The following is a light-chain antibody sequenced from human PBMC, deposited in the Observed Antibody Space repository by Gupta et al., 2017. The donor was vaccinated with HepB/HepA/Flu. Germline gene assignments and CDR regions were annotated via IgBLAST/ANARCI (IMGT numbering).Light chain of an antibody. Sequence: QSVLPQPPSASGTPGPRVPISCSGSSSNIGSNTVNWYQQLQGTAPKLLIYSNNQRPSGVPDRSAGSKSGTSASLAISGLQSEDEADYYCAAWDDSLNGVVFGGGTKLTVL. CDR1: SSNIGSNT. CDR2: SNN. CDR3: AAWDDSLNGVV. V-gene: IGLV1-44*01. J-gene: IGLJ2*01.